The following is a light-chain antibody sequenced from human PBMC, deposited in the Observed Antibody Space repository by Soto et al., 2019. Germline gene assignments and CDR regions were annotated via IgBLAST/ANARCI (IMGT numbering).Light chain of an antibody. CDR2: GAS. J-gene: IGKJ5*01. Sequence: EIVLTQSPATPSVSPGESATLSCRASQSVSSNLAWYQQKPGQAPRLLIYGASTRATGFPARFSGSGSGTEFTLTISSLQSEDFAVYYCQHCNNWPITFGQGTRLEI. V-gene: IGKV3-15*01. CDR1: QSVSSN. CDR3: QHCNNWPIT.